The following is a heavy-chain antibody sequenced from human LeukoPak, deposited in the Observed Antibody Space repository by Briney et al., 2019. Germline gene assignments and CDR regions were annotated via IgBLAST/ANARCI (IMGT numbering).Heavy chain of an antibody. CDR2: IYYSGST. CDR1: GGSFSGYY. CDR3: ARVWGYCSGGSCYLNAYYYYYMDV. D-gene: IGHD2-15*01. Sequence: SETLSLTCAVYGGSFSGYYWGWIRQPPGKGLEWIGSIYYSGSTYYNPSLKSRVTISVDTSKNQFSLKLSSVTAADTAVYYCARVWGYCSGGSCYLNAYYYYYMDVWGKGTTVTVSS. V-gene: IGHV4-34*01. J-gene: IGHJ6*03.